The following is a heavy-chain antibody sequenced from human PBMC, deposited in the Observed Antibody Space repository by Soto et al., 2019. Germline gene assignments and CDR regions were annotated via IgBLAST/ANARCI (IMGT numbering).Heavy chain of an antibody. CDR1: GFTFSSYS. Sequence: PGGSLRLSCAASGFTFSSYSMNWVRQAPGKGLEWVSSISSSSSYIYYADSVKGRFTISRDNAKNSLYLQMNSLRAEDTAVYYCARYRQRYDYVWGSYRYLSYYFDYWGQGTLVTVSS. CDR3: ARYRQRYDYVWGSYRYLSYYFDY. J-gene: IGHJ4*02. CDR2: ISSSSSYI. D-gene: IGHD3-16*02. V-gene: IGHV3-21*01.